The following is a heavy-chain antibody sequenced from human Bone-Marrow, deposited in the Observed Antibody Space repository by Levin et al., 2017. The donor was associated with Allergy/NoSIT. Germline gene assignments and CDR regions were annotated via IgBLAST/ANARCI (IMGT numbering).Heavy chain of an antibody. D-gene: IGHD1-26*01. V-gene: IGHV3-7*01. CDR1: GFTFNSYW. CDR2: IAQSGSEK. J-gene: IGHJ4*02. Sequence: GGSLRLSCAASGFTFNSYWMTWVRQAPGKGLEWVANIAQSGSEKYYVDSVRGRFTISRDNAENSLHLQMNSLRAEDTGVYYCARDSPLTYGTVWDLPDYWSQGTLVTVSS. CDR3: ARDSPLTYGTVWDLPDY.